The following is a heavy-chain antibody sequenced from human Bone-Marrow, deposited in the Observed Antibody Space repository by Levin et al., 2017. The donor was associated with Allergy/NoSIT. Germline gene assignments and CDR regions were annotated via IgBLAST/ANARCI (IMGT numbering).Heavy chain of an antibody. Sequence: GGSLRLSCAASGFTFSRFEMTWVRQGPGKGLEWVSYISSGGVAVFYADSVKGRFTISRDNEKNSLYLQMNSLRADDTAVYYCARGVGASSSYHFYGLDVWGQGATVTVSS. CDR2: ISSGGVAV. V-gene: IGHV3-48*03. J-gene: IGHJ6*02. CDR1: GFTFSRFE. CDR3: ARGVGASSSYHFYGLDV. D-gene: IGHD1-26*01.